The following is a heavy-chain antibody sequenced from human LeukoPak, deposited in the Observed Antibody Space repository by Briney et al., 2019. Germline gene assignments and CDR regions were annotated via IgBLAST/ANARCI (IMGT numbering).Heavy chain of an antibody. CDR1: GFTFSSYG. CDR3: AKDFERIDY. D-gene: IGHD5-24*01. Sequence: GGSLRLSCAASGFTFSSYGMHWVRQAPGKGLEWVAVMSYDGSNNYYADSVKGRFTISRDNYKNTPYLQKNSLRAEDTAVYYCAKDFERIDYRGQGTLVTVSS. J-gene: IGHJ4*02. CDR2: MSYDGSNN. V-gene: IGHV3-30*18.